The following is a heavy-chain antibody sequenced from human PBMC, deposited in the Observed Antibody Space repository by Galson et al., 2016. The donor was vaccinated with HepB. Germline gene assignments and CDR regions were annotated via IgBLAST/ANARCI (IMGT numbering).Heavy chain of an antibody. CDR3: AKDRLSGHGDYSWGIFDI. V-gene: IGHV3-23*01. CDR1: ELSLSPYA. J-gene: IGHJ3*02. D-gene: IGHD4-17*01. CDR2: ISASAGSK. Sequence: FLGTACAGSELSLSPYARSWGRQAPGKGLELVSGISASAGSKTYADSEKGHFIISRDNSNNKLFLQMNSLTTEDTAIYFCAKDRLSGHGDYSWGIFDIWGRGTEVTVSS.